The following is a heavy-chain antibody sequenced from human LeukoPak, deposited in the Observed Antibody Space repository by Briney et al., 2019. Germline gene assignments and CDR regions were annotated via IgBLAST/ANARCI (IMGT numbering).Heavy chain of an antibody. D-gene: IGHD3-16*01. CDR2: IYSGDNT. J-gene: IGHJ4*02. V-gene: IGHV3-66*02. CDR1: GFTVSNNY. Sequence: GGSLRLSCAASGFTVSNNYMSRVRQAPGKGLEWVSVIYSGDNTYYVESVKGRFTISRDNSKNTLFLQMNRLRAEDTAVYYCAGRRVLDASFDYWGQGTLVTVSS. CDR3: AGRRVLDASFDY.